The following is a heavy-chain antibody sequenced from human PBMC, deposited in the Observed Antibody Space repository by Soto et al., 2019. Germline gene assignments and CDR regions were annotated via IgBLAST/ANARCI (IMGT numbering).Heavy chain of an antibody. D-gene: IGHD2-2*01. CDR3: AKRRLNTIPSLSDF. V-gene: IGHV3-48*02. Sequence: GGSLRLSCAASGFTFSSYSMNWVRQAPGKGLEWVSYISSRSSTIYYADSVKGRFSISRDNAKNSLHLQMNSLRDDDTAIYYCAKRRLNTIPSLSDFWGQGVQVTVSS. J-gene: IGHJ1*01. CDR2: ISSRSSTI. CDR1: GFTFSSYS.